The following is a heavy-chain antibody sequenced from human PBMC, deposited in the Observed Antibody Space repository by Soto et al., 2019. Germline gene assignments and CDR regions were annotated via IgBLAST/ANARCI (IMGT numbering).Heavy chain of an antibody. CDR3: SRSTRSSPSFDE. D-gene: IGHD6-13*01. CDR2: IYPGDSET. J-gene: IGHJ4*02. CDR1: GYTFSNFW. V-gene: IGHV5-51*01. Sequence: GESLKISCQCSGYTFSNFWIAWVRQLPGKGLEYMGIIYPGDSETRYSPSFHGKVTISADRSIGTAYLQWSSLEASDSAFYFWSRSTRSSPSFDEWGQGALVTVSS.